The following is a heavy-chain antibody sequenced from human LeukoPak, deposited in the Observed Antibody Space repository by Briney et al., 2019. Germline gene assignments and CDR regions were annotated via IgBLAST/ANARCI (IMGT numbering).Heavy chain of an antibody. V-gene: IGHV3-9*01. D-gene: IGHD3-22*01. J-gene: IGHJ4*02. Sequence: PGGSLRLSCAASGFTFDDYAMHWVRQAPGKGLEWVSGISWNSGSIGYADSVKGRFTISRDNAKNSLYLQMNSLRAEDTAVYYCAKDDQVVIPLGIFDYWGQGTLVTVSS. CDR1: GFTFDDYA. CDR2: ISWNSGSI. CDR3: AKDDQVVIPLGIFDY.